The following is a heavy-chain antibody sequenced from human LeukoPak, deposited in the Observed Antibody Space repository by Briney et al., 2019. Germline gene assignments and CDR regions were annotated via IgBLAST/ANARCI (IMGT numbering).Heavy chain of an antibody. D-gene: IGHD6-13*01. V-gene: IGHV3-7*01. Sequence: GGSLRLSCAASGFTFSSYWMSWVRQAPGKGLEWVANIKQDGSEKYYVDSVKGRFTISRDNAKNSLYLQMNSLRAEDTAVYYCARGSSSRRINWFDPWGQGTLVTVSS. CDR3: ARGSSSRRINWFDP. J-gene: IGHJ5*02. CDR1: GFTFSSYW. CDR2: IKQDGSEK.